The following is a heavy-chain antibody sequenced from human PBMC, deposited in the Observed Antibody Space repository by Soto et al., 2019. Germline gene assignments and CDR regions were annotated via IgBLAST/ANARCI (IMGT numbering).Heavy chain of an antibody. D-gene: IGHD6-19*01. CDR1: GFTFNSYA. Sequence: LRLSCSASGFTFNSYAMHWVRQAPGKGLEFVSAISSYGADRYYADSVKGRFAISRDNSKNTLYLQMSSLRAEDTALYYCVKEGYMRSDWYGQFDYWGQGALVTVSS. J-gene: IGHJ4*02. V-gene: IGHV3-64D*06. CDR3: VKEGYMRSDWYGQFDY. CDR2: ISSYGADR.